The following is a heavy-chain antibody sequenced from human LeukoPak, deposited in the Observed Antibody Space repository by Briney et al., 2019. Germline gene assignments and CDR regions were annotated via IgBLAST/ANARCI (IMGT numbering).Heavy chain of an antibody. CDR3: ARDQQYCSSTGCYPAYYFDY. CDR1: GFTFSSYA. D-gene: IGHD2-2*01. V-gene: IGHV3-30-3*01. CDR2: ISYDGSNK. Sequence: GGSLRLSCAASGFTFSSYAMHWVRQAPGKGLEWVAVISYDGSNKYYADSVKGRFTISRDNSKNTLYLQMNSLRAEDTAVYYCARDQQYCSSTGCYPAYYFDYWGQGTLVTVSS. J-gene: IGHJ4*02.